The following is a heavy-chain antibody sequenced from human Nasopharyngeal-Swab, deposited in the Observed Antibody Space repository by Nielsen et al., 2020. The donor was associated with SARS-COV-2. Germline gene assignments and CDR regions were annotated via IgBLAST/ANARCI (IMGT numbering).Heavy chain of an antibody. J-gene: IGHJ4*02. CDR1: GFTFSSYA. CDR2: ISYDGSNK. CDR3: AKEYSSSWSTHFDY. Sequence: GESLKISCAASGFTFSSYAMHWVRQAPGKGLEWVAVISYDGSNKYYADSVKGRFTISRDNSKNTLYLQMNSLRAEDTAVYYRAKEYSSSWSTHFDYWGQGTLVNVSS. D-gene: IGHD6-13*01. V-gene: IGHV3-30*18.